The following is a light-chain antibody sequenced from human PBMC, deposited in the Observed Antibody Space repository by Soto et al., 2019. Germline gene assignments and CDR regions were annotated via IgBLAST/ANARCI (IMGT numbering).Light chain of an antibody. Sequence: QSVLTQPPSVSGAPGQRVTISCTGSSSNIGAGFDVHWYQHLPGTAPKLLIYGNSNRPSGVPDRLSGSKSGTSASLAITGLQAEDEADYYCQTYDSRLRKVFGGGTKLTVL. CDR2: GNS. J-gene: IGLJ2*01. CDR1: SSNIGAGFD. CDR3: QTYDSRLRKV. V-gene: IGLV1-40*01.